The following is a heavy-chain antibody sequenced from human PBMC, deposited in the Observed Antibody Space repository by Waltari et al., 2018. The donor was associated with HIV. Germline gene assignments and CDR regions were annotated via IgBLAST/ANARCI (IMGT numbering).Heavy chain of an antibody. CDR1: GFSLSTSGLC. D-gene: IGHD5-12*01. Sequence: QVTLRESGPALVKPTQTLTLTCTFSGFSLSTSGLCVSWIRQPPGKALEWLALIDWDDDKYYSTSLKTRLTISKDTSKNQVVLTMTNMDPVDTATYYCARMWATRSSFDYWGQGTLVTVSS. V-gene: IGHV2-70*01. CDR3: ARMWATRSSFDY. J-gene: IGHJ4*02. CDR2: IDWDDDK.